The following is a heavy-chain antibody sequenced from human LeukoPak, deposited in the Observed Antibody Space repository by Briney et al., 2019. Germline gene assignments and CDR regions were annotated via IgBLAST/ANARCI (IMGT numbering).Heavy chain of an antibody. CDR1: GFTFSSYA. J-gene: IGHJ5*02. Sequence: GGSLRLSCAAPGFTFSSYAMSWVRQAPGKGLECVSAISGSAGSTYYADSVKGRFTISRDNSKNTLYLQMNSLRAEDSAVYYCAKVAGYSYGFPNWFDPWGQGTLVTVSS. D-gene: IGHD5-18*01. V-gene: IGHV3-23*01. CDR3: AKVAGYSYGFPNWFDP. CDR2: ISGSAGST.